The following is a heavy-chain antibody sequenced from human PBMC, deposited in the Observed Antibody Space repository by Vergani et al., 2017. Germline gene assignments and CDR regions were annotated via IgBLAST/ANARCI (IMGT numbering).Heavy chain of an antibody. CDR3: AKDHLHYDSSGYPTPPYYFDY. CDR2: ISGSGGST. D-gene: IGHD3-22*01. Sequence: EVQLLESGGGLVQPGGSLRLSCAASGFTFSSYAMSWVRQAPGKGLEWVSAISGSGGSTYYADSVKGRFTISRDNSKNTRYLQMNSLRAEDTAVYYCAKDHLHYDSSGYPTPPYYFDYWGQGTLVTVSS. J-gene: IGHJ4*02. V-gene: IGHV3-23*01. CDR1: GFTFSSYA.